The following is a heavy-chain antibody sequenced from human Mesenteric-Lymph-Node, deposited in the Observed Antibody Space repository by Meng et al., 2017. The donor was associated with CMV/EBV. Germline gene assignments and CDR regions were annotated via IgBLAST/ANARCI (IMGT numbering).Heavy chain of an antibody. CDR2: ISSSSSYI. D-gene: IGHD1-1*01. Sequence: GGSLRLSCAASGFTFSSYSMNWVRQAPGKGLEWVSSISSSSSYIYYADSVKGRFTISRDNAKNSMYLEMNSLRAEDTAVYYCASVHRGDYFDYWGQGTLVTVSS. CDR3: ASVHRGDYFDY. CDR1: GFTFSSYS. J-gene: IGHJ4*02. V-gene: IGHV3-21*06.